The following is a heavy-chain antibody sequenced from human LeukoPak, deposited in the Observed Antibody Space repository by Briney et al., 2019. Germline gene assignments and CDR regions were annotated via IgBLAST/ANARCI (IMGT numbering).Heavy chain of an antibody. CDR3: AKDPYYDILTGYFYFDY. CDR1: GDSISATNW. V-gene: IGHV4-4*02. D-gene: IGHD3-9*01. Sequence: PSGTLSLTCGISGDSISATNWWSWVRQPPGKGLEWIGDIHHGGSTNYNPSLRSRVSMSVDKSKNQFSLNLTSVTTADTAVYYCAKDPYYDILTGYFYFDYWGQGTLVTVSS. CDR2: IHHGGST. J-gene: IGHJ4*02.